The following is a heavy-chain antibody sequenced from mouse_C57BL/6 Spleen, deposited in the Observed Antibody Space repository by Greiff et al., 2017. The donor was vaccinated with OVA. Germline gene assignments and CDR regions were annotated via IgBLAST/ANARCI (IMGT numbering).Heavy chain of an antibody. CDR3: ARGGYYHYYAMDY. D-gene: IGHD2-3*01. J-gene: IGHJ4*01. Sequence: EVQLQQSGTVLARPGASVKMSCKTSGYTFTSYWMHWVKQRPGQGLEWIGAIYPGNSDTSYNQKFKGKAKLTAVTSASTAYMELSSLTNEDSAVYYCARGGYYHYYAMDYWGQGTSVTVSS. CDR1: GYTFTSYW. CDR2: IYPGNSDT. V-gene: IGHV1-5*01.